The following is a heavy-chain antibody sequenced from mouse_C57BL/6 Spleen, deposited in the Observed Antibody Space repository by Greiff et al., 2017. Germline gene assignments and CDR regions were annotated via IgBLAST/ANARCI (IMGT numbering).Heavy chain of an antibody. Sequence: QVQLQQSGAELARPGASVKLSCKASGYTFTSYGISWVKQRTGQGLEWIGEIYPRSGNTYYNEKFKGKATLTADKSSSTAYMELRSLTSEDTAVYFCAPYDGYSDDMDDWGQGTSVTVAS. CDR2: IYPRSGNT. CDR3: APYDGYSDDMDD. CDR1: GYTFTSYG. D-gene: IGHD2-3*01. J-gene: IGHJ4*01. V-gene: IGHV1-81*01.